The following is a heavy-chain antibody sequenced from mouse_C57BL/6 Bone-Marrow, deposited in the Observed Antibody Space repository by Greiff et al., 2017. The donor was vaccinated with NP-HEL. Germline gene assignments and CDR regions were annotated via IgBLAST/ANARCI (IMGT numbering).Heavy chain of an antibody. CDR1: GFNIKDDY. CDR2: IDPENGDT. CDR3: TFGLLLRSDFDY. J-gene: IGHJ2*01. Sequence: VQLQQSGAELVRPGASVKLSCTASGFNIKDDYMHWVKQRPEQGLEWIGWIDPENGDTEYASKFQGKATITADTSSNTAYLQLSSLTSEDTAVYYCTFGLLLRSDFDYWGQGTTLTVSS. V-gene: IGHV14-4*01. D-gene: IGHD1-1*01.